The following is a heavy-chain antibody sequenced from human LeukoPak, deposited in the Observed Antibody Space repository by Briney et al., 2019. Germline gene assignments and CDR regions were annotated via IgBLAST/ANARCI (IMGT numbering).Heavy chain of an antibody. CDR2: ISGDGGST. V-gene: IGHV3-43*02. Sequence: PGGSLRLSCAASGFTFDDYAMHWVRQAPGKGLEWVSLISGDGGSTYYADSVKGRFTISRDNSKNLLYLHMNSLRTEDTALYYCAKSTSDAFDIWGQGTMVTVSS. CDR1: GFTFDDYA. CDR3: AKSTSDAFDI. J-gene: IGHJ3*02.